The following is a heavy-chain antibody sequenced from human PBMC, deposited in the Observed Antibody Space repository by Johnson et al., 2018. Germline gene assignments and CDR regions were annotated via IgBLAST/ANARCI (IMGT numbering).Heavy chain of an antibody. CDR2: ISDSGGST. J-gene: IGHJ3*01. V-gene: IGHV3-23*04. D-gene: IGHD3-22*01. CDR1: GFTFSSYG. Sequence: VQLVESGGGLVQPGGSLRLSCAASGFTFSSYGMSWVRQAPRMGLEWVSSISDSGGSTYYADSVKGRFPISRDNSKDTLYLQMNSLRAEETAIYYCAKSYDTSGYYQGAFHVWGQGTMVTVSS. CDR3: AKSYDTSGYYQGAFHV.